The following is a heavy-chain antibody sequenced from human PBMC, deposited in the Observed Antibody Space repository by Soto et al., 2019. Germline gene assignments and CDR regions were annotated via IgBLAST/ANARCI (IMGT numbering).Heavy chain of an antibody. CDR2: ISGSGGSP. J-gene: IGHJ4*02. Sequence: EVQLLESGGGLVQPGGSLRLSCAASGFSFGTYTMSWVRRAPGKGLEWVSAISGSGGSPSYADSVQGRFTISRDNPKKTLYLQMNSLRAEDTAVYYCAKARCTTSNCYVPDYWGQGTLVTVSS. CDR1: GFSFGTYT. CDR3: AKARCTTSNCYVPDY. V-gene: IGHV3-23*01. D-gene: IGHD2-8*01.